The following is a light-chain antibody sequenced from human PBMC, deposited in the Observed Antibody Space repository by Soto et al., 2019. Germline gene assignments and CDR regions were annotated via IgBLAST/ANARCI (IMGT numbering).Light chain of an antibody. Sequence: DIQMTQSPSSVSASVGDTVTITCRASQGIGSWLAWYQQKPGKAPKVLIYAASSLQSGVPSRFSGRGSGTDFTPTITSLQPEDFATYYCQQANIFPITFGPGTRLEIK. V-gene: IGKV1-12*01. J-gene: IGKJ5*01. CDR3: QQANIFPIT. CDR2: AAS. CDR1: QGIGSW.